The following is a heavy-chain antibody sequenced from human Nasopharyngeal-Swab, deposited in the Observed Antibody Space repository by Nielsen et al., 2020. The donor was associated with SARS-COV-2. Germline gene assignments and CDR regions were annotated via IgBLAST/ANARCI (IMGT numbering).Heavy chain of an antibody. V-gene: IGHV3-30-3*01. CDR3: ARDPHWATPYYYYGMDV. D-gene: IGHD4-23*01. CDR2: ISYDGSNK. CDR1: GFTFSSYA. J-gene: IGHJ6*02. Sequence: GESLKISCAASGFTFSSYAMRWVRQAPGKGLEWVAVISYDGSNKYYADSVKGRFTISRDNSKNTLYLQMNSLRAEDTAVYYCARDPHWATPYYYYGMDVWGQGTTVTVSS.